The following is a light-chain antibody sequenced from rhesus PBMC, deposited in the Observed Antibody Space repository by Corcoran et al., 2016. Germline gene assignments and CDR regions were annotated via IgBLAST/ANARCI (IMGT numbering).Light chain of an antibody. CDR3: QQYSNWPLT. CDR2: GSS. J-gene: IGKJ4*01. V-gene: IGKV3-42*03. CDR1: QIVSAN. Sequence: EIVMTQSPATLSLSPGERATLSCRAIQIVSANLAWYQQKPGQAPRLLLYGSSTRATGIPARFSASGSGTDFTLTSSSVEPEDFAFDFCQQYSNWPLTFGGGTKVEIK.